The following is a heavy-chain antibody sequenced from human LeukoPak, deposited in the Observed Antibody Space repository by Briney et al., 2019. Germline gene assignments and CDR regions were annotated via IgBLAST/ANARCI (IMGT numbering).Heavy chain of an antibody. CDR3: ARLTSGSLNYYYYYMDV. CDR1: GGSFSNNDYY. Sequence: PSETLSLACTVSGGSFSNNDYYWGWIRQPPGKGLEWIGSIYYNGKTFYTPSLKSRVTISVDTSKNEFSLRLSSVTAADTAVFYCARLTSGSLNYYYYYMDVWGKGATVTVSS. J-gene: IGHJ6*03. V-gene: IGHV4-39*01. D-gene: IGHD3-22*01. CDR2: IYYNGKT.